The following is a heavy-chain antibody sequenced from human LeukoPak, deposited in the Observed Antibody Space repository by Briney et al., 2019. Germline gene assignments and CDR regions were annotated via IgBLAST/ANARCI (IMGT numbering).Heavy chain of an antibody. CDR3: ARGGSSGYYSPYDY. J-gene: IGHJ4*02. D-gene: IGHD3-22*01. Sequence: PSETLSLTCTVSGGSISSYYWSWIRQPPGKGLEWIGYFYYSGSTNYNPSLKSRVTISVDTSKNQFSLKLSSVTAADTAVYYCARGGSSGYYSPYDYWGQGTLVTVSS. CDR1: GGSISSYY. V-gene: IGHV4-59*01. CDR2: FYYSGST.